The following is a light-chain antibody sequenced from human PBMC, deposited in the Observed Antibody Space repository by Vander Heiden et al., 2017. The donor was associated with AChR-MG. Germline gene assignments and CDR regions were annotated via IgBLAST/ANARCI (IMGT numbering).Light chain of an antibody. CDR1: QTISSW. CDR3: LQYNSYSTWT. J-gene: IGKJ1*01. CDR2: KAS. Sequence: IQITHSPSVLSASVGDTVTITCRASQTISSWLAWYQQQPGTAPKLLIYKASILERGVPSRFSGSKSGTEFSLTISSLQPDDFATYYCLQYNSYSTWTFGQGTKVEFK. V-gene: IGKV1-5*03.